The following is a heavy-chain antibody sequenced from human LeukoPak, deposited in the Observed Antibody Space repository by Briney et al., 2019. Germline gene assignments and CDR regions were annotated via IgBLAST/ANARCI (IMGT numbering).Heavy chain of an antibody. CDR1: GFTFSDYY. V-gene: IGHV3-11*04. D-gene: IGHD3-3*01. Sequence: GGSPRLSCAASGFTFSDYYMSWIRQAPGKGLEWVSYISSSGSTMYYADSVKGRFTISRDNAKNSLYLQMNSLRAEDTAVYYCARSSVGLWSGYYFAPHKNTYYFDYWGQGTLVTVSS. CDR2: ISSSGSTM. CDR3: ARSSVGLWSGYYFAPHKNTYYFDY. J-gene: IGHJ4*02.